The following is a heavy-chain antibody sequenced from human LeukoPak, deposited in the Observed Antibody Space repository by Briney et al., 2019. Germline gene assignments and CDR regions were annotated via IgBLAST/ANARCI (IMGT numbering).Heavy chain of an antibody. CDR1: GFTFSSYW. J-gene: IGHJ3*02. D-gene: IGHD2-21*02. V-gene: IGHV4-4*07. Sequence: AGGSLRLSCAASGFTFSSYWMSWVRQAPGKGLEWIGRIHTSGSTNYNPSLKSRVTMSVDTSKNQSSLKLSSVTAADTAVYYCARDRYVYCGGDCLDAFDIWGQGTMVTVSS. CDR2: IHTSGST. CDR3: ARDRYVYCGGDCLDAFDI.